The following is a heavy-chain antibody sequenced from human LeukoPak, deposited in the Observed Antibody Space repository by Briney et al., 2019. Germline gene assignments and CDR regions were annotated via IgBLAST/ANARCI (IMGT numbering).Heavy chain of an antibody. Sequence: GGSLRLSCAASGFTFRSYEMSWVRQAPGKGLEWVSSISSTGNTIYYADSVKGRFTISRDNAKNSLYLQMSSLKTEGTAVYYCARDRIAVAGTLWGQGTLVTVSS. CDR3: ARDRIAVAGTL. CDR1: GFTFRSYE. J-gene: IGHJ1*01. V-gene: IGHV3-48*03. D-gene: IGHD6-19*01. CDR2: ISSTGNTI.